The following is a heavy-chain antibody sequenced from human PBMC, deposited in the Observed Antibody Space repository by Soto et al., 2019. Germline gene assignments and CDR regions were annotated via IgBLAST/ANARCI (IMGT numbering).Heavy chain of an antibody. J-gene: IGHJ4*02. CDR2: ISAYNANT. V-gene: IGHV1-18*01. Sequence: QVQLVQSGAEVKKPGASVKVSCKASGYTFTSYGISWVRQAPGQGLEWMGWISAYNANTNYAQKLQGRVTMTTDTSTSTAYMELRSLRSDDTAVYYCARDRYYYDSSGYYYYGYWGQGTLVTVSP. CDR3: ARDRYYYDSSGYYYYGY. CDR1: GYTFTSYG. D-gene: IGHD3-22*01.